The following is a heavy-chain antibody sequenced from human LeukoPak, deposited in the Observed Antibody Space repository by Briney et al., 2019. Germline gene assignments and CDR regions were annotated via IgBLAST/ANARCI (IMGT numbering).Heavy chain of an antibody. J-gene: IGHJ6*03. CDR2: MNPNSGNT. V-gene: IGHV1-8*03. Sequence: ASVTVSFKASGYTFTICGISWVRQAPGQGREWMGWMNPNSGNTGYAQKFQGRVTITRNTSISTAYMELSSLRSEDTAVYYCARGGYYDSSGYYSYYYYYYMDVWGKGTTVTVSS. CDR1: GYTFTICG. D-gene: IGHD3-22*01. CDR3: ARGGYYDSSGYYSYYYYYYMDV.